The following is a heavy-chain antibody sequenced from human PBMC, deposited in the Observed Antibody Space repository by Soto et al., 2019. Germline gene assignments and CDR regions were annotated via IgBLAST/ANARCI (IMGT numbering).Heavy chain of an antibody. CDR2: INPNSGGT. CDR1: GYTFTGYY. Sequence: ASVKVSCKASGYTFTGYYMHWVRQAPGQGLEWMGWINPNSGGTNYAQKVQGRVTMTRDTSISTAYMELSRLRSDDTAVYYCASQRGALGYCSGGSCPTPFDYWGQGTLVTVSS. V-gene: IGHV1-2*02. J-gene: IGHJ4*02. D-gene: IGHD2-15*01. CDR3: ASQRGALGYCSGGSCPTPFDY.